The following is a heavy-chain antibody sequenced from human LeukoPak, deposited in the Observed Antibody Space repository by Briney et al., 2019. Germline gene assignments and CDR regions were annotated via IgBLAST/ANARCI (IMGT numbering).Heavy chain of an antibody. D-gene: IGHD3-10*01. CDR2: IIPILGIA. CDR3: ARNLGDYYYYYMDV. CDR1: GGTFSSYA. J-gene: IGHJ6*03. V-gene: IGHV1-69*04. Sequence: GASVKVSCKASGGTFSSYAISWVRQAPGQGLEWMGRIIPILGIANYAQKFQGRVTITADKSTSTAYMELSSLRSEDTAVYYCARNLGDYYYYYMDVWGKGTTVTVSS.